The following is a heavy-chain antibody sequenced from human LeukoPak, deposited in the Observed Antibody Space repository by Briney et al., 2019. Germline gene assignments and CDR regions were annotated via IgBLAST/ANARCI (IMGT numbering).Heavy chain of an antibody. CDR3: ARPYYESSGLYVDAFDI. CDR1: GYTLTAYY. Sequence: APVKVSCKASGYTLTAYYLHWVRQAPGQGLEWMGRINPNSGGTTYAQKFQGRVTMTRDTSIGTAYMELSSLRSDDTAVYYCARPYYESSGLYVDAFDIWGQGTMVTVSS. CDR2: INPNSGGT. J-gene: IGHJ3*02. V-gene: IGHV1-2*06. D-gene: IGHD3-22*01.